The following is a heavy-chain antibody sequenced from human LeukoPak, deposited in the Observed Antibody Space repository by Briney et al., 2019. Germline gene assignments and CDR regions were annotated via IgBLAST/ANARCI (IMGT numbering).Heavy chain of an antibody. D-gene: IGHD2-8*01. Sequence: GGSLRLSCATSGFPFSDFSMSWVRQAPGKGLEWISTTNSGGTSTYYAESEKGRFTISRDNSKNTLYLQMSSLRVEDTAVYYCAKQSYARSLGEGGPGTLVSVSS. CDR1: GFPFSDFS. V-gene: IGHV3-23*01. CDR3: AKQSYARSLGE. CDR2: TNSGGTST. J-gene: IGHJ4*02.